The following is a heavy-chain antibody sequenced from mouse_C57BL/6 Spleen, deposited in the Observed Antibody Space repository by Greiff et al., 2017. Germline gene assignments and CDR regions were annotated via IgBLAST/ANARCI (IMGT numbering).Heavy chain of an antibody. CDR2: IYPGDGDT. CDR1: GYAFSSSW. V-gene: IGHV1-82*01. CDR3: ARVDYDGYWYFDV. J-gene: IGHJ1*03. Sequence: QVQLQQSGPELVKPGASVKISCKASGYAFSSSWMNWVKQRPGKGLEWIGRIYPGDGDTNYNGKFKGKATLTADKSSSTAYMQLSSLTSEDSAVYFCARVDYDGYWYFDVWGTGTTVTVSS. D-gene: IGHD2-4*01.